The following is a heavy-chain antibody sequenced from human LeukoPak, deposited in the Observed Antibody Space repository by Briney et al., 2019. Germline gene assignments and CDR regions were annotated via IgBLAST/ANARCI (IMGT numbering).Heavy chain of an antibody. CDR3: ARDSPRYCSSTSCRNWFDP. CDR1: GGSISSYY. CDR2: IYYSGST. Sequence: PSETLSLTCTVSGGSISSYYWSWIRQPPGKGLEWIGYIYYSGSTSYNPSLKSRVTISVDTSKNQFSLKLSSVTAADTAMYYCARDSPRYCSSTSCRNWFDPWGQGTLVTVSS. D-gene: IGHD2-2*01. J-gene: IGHJ5*02. V-gene: IGHV4-59*12.